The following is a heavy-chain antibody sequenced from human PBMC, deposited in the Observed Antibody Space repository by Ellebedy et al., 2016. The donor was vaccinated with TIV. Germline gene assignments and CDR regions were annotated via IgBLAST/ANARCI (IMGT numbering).Heavy chain of an antibody. Sequence: AASVKVSCKASGDTFTGYYMHWVRQAPGQGLEGMGWINPNSGGTNYTQKFQGRVTMTRDSSISTAYMELSSLRSDDTAVVYCARGEGLDGSGWQKGFDIWGQGALVTVSS. CDR3: ARGEGLDGSGWQKGFDI. CDR2: INPNSGGT. CDR1: GDTFTGYY. J-gene: IGHJ3*02. D-gene: IGHD3-10*01. V-gene: IGHV1-2*02.